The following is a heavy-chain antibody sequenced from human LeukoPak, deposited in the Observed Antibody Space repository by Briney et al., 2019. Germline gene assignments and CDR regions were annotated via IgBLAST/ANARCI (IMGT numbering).Heavy chain of an antibody. V-gene: IGHV3-23*01. D-gene: IGHD1-7*01. CDR2: ISGSGGST. J-gene: IGHJ6*03. CDR1: GFTFSRYG. CDR3: AKRRGLELLYYYYMDV. Sequence: GGSLRLSCAASGFTFSRYGMSWVRQAPGKGLEWVSAISGSGGSTYYADSMKGRFTISRDNSKNTLFLQMNSLRAEDTAVYYCAKRRGLELLYYYYMDVWGKGTTVTVSS.